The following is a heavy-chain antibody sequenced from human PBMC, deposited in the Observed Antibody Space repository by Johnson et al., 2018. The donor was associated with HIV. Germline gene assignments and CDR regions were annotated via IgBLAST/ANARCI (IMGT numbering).Heavy chain of an antibody. CDR1: GFTFSSYA. CDR3: ARTSANGGKMDAFDI. D-gene: IGHD7-27*01. J-gene: IGHJ3*02. CDR2: ISYDGSNK. Sequence: QVQLVESGGGVVQPGRSLRLSCAASGFTFSSYAMHWVRQAPGKGLEWVAVISYDGSNKYYADSVKGRFTISRDNSKNTLYLQMNSLRAEDTAVYYCARTSANGGKMDAFDIWGQGTMVTVSS. V-gene: IGHV3-30*04.